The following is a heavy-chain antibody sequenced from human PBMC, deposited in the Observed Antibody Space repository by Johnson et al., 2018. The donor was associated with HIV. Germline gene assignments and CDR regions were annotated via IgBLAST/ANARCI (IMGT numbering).Heavy chain of an antibody. Sequence: VQLVESGGGVVRPGGSLRLSCAASGFKFDDYGMSWVRQGPGKGLEWVSVIYSGGSTYYADSVKGRFIISRDNSKNTLYLQMNSLRVEDTAVYYCARDGPYYLSPRDAFEIWGQGTMVTVSS. CDR3: ARDGPYYLSPRDAFEI. CDR2: IYSGGST. V-gene: IGHV3-66*01. D-gene: IGHD3-22*01. J-gene: IGHJ3*02. CDR1: GFKFDDYG.